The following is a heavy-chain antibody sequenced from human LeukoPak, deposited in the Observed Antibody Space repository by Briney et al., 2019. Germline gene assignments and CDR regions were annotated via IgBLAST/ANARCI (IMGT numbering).Heavy chain of an antibody. CDR2: IKSKTDGGTT. CDR3: TTEDLIAVAGINFDY. V-gene: IGHV3-15*01. Sequence: GGSLRLSCAASGFTFSSYSMNWVRQAPGKGLEWVGRIKSKTDGGTTDYAAPVKGRFTISRDDSKNTLYLQMNSLKTEDTAVYYCTTEDLIAVAGINFDYWGQGTLVTVSS. CDR1: GFTFSSYS. D-gene: IGHD6-19*01. J-gene: IGHJ4*02.